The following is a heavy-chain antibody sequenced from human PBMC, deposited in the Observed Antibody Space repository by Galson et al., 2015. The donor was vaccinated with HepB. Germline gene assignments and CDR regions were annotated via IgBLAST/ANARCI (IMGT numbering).Heavy chain of an antibody. CDR2: ITYDGSND. CDR1: GFTFRSYS. Sequence: SLRLSCAASGFTFRSYSMHWVRQAPGKGLEWVAIITYDGSNDFYADSVKGRFTISRDNSKDTVFLQMNSLRVEDTALYYCARVPGVRGVKGYFDYWGLGTLVTVSS. V-gene: IGHV3-33*05. CDR3: ARVPGVRGVKGYFDY. J-gene: IGHJ4*02. D-gene: IGHD3-10*01.